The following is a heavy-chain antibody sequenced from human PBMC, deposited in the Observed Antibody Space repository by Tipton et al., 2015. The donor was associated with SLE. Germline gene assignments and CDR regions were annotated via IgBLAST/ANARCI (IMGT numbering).Heavy chain of an antibody. Sequence: TLSLTCAVYGGSLSGYSWSWIRQSPGKGLEWIGRIYSRGSTNYNPSLMSRVTISADTSKNQFSLKLSSVTAADTAVYYCARETPVTTRVVYYYYMDVWGKGTTVTISS. CDR1: GGSLSGYS. CDR3: ARETPVTTRVVYYYYMDV. V-gene: IGHV4-4*08. CDR2: IYSRGST. D-gene: IGHD4-11*01. J-gene: IGHJ6*03.